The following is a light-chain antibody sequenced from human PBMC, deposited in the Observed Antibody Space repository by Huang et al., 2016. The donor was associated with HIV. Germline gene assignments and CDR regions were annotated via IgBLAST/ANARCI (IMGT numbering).Light chain of an antibody. J-gene: IGKJ1*01. CDR3: QQYYSYRT. V-gene: IGKV1-8*01. Sequence: AIRMTQSPSSLSASTGDRVNITCRASQDINNFLAWYQQKPGKAPNLLIYAAYILETVVPSRFSGSGSGTEFNLSISCLQSEDFATYYCQQYYSYRTFGQGTQVEIK. CDR1: QDINNF. CDR2: AAY.